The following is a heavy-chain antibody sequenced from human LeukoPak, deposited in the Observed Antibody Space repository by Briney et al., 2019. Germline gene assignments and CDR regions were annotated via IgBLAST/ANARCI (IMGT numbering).Heavy chain of an antibody. Sequence: ASVKVSCKASGYTFTGYYMHWVRQAPGQGLEWMGWINPNSGGTNYAQKFQGRDTMTRDTSISTAYMELSRLRSDDTAVYYCARANGDSSSWYDYWGQGTLVTVSS. CDR1: GYTFTGYY. J-gene: IGHJ4*02. CDR3: ARANGDSSSWYDY. CDR2: INPNSGGT. V-gene: IGHV1-2*02. D-gene: IGHD6-13*01.